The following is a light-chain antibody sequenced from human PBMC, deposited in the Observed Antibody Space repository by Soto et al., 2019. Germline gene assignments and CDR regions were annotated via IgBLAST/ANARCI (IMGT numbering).Light chain of an antibody. J-gene: IGKJ2*01. CDR2: GAS. V-gene: IGKV3-15*01. Sequence: EVVMTQSPATLSVSPGERATLSCRASQSVSDNFSWYHQKTAQAPTLLIYGASTRATGIPARLSGSGSGTVFTLTISSLQSEDFAVYYCQESNIWSYTFGQGTKLDIK. CDR3: QESNIWSYT. CDR1: QSVSDN.